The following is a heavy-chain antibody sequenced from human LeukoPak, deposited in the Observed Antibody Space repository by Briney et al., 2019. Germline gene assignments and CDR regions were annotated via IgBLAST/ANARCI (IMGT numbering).Heavy chain of an antibody. CDR3: ARGYCSGGSCYSYYYYNYMDV. CDR1: GGSISSSSYY. Sequence: SETLSLTCTVSGGSISSSSYYWGWIRQPPGKGLEWIGSIYYSGSTNYIPSLKSRVTISVDTSKNQFSLKLSSVTAADTAVYYCARGYCSGGSCYSYYYYNYMDVWGKGTTVTVSS. CDR2: IYYSGST. D-gene: IGHD2-15*01. J-gene: IGHJ6*03. V-gene: IGHV4-39*07.